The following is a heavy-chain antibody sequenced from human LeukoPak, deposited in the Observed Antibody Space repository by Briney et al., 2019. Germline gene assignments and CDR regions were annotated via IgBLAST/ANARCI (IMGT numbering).Heavy chain of an antibody. J-gene: IGHJ4*02. D-gene: IGHD6-6*01. V-gene: IGHV3-33*01. CDR1: GFTFSSYG. CDR3: ATSIGSRRGFDF. Sequence: GGSLRLSCAVSGFTFSSYGMHWVRQVPGKGLEWVAVIWYDGSNKYYADSVKGRFTISRDNSKNTVYLQMNSLRAEDTAVYYCATSIGSRRGFDFWGQGTLVTVSS. CDR2: IWYDGSNK.